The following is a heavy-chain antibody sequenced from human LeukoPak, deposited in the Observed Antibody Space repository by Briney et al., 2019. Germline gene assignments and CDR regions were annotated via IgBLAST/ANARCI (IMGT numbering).Heavy chain of an antibody. CDR2: IWYDGSNK. V-gene: IGHV3-33*06. CDR1: GFTFSSYG. CDR3: AKEPITGTTEGYYYMDV. D-gene: IGHD1-7*01. J-gene: IGHJ6*03. Sequence: GGSLRLSCAASGFTFSSYGMHWVRQAPGKGLEWVAVIWYDGSNKYYADSVKGRFTISRDNSKNTLYLQMNSLRAEDTAVYYCAKEPITGTTEGYYYMDVWGKGTTVTVSS.